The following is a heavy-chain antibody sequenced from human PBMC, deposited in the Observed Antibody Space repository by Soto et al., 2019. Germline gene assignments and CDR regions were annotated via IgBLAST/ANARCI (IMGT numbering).Heavy chain of an antibody. CDR2: IKQDGSEK. Sequence: GGSLRLSCAASGFTFSSYWMSWVRQAPGKGLEWVANIKQDGSEKYYVDSVKGRFTISRDNAKNSLYLQMNSLRAEDTAVYYCARDTPAGSENIVLNPSEVWFDPWGQGTLVTVSS. CDR1: GFTFSSYW. V-gene: IGHV3-7*01. D-gene: IGHD2-8*01. CDR3: ARDTPAGSENIVLNPSEVWFDP. J-gene: IGHJ5*02.